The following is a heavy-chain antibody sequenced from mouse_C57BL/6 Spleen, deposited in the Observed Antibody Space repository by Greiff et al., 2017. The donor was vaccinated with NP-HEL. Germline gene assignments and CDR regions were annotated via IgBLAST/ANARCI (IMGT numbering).Heavy chain of an antibody. J-gene: IGHJ2*01. Sequence: VQLQQSGPELVKPGASVKISCKASGYAFSSSWMNWVKQRPGKGLEWIGRIYPGDGDTNYNGKFKGKATLTADKSSSTAYMQLSSLTSEDSAVYFCARRGDGYYKDYFDYWGQGTTLTVSS. V-gene: IGHV1-82*01. CDR3: ARRGDGYYKDYFDY. CDR2: IYPGDGDT. CDR1: GYAFSSSW. D-gene: IGHD2-3*01.